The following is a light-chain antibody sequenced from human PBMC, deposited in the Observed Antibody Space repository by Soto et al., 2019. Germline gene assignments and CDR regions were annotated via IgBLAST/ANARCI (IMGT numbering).Light chain of an antibody. CDR2: AAS. V-gene: IGKV3-15*01. CDR3: QQYNNWPPWT. Sequence: EIVMTQSPGTLSVSPGERATLSCRASQGVGTNLAWYQQRPGQAPRLLIYAASTRATGIPARFSGRGSGTEFTLTISSLQSEDFALYFCQQYNNWPPWTFGQGTKVEIK. CDR1: QGVGTN. J-gene: IGKJ1*01.